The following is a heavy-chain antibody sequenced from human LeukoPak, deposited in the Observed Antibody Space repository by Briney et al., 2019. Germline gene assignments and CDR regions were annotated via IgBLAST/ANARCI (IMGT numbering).Heavy chain of an antibody. V-gene: IGHV4-34*01. J-gene: IGHJ5*02. CDR3: ARAEYSSSWYWGSNWFDP. CDR2: INHSGST. D-gene: IGHD6-13*01. CDR1: GGSFGGYY. Sequence: SETLSLTCAVYGGSFGGYYWSWIRQPPGKGLEWIGEINHSGSTNYNPSLKSRVTISVDTSKNQFSLKLSSVTAADTAVYYCARAEYSSSWYWGSNWFDPWGQGTLVTVSS.